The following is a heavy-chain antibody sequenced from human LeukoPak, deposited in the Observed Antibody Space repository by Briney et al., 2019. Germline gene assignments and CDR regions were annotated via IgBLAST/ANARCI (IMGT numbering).Heavy chain of an antibody. J-gene: IGHJ6*02. CDR1: GYTFTSYG. V-gene: IGHV1-18*01. Sequence: GASVKVSCKASGYTFTSYGISWVRQAPGQGLEWMGWISAYNGNTNYAQKLQGRVTMTTDTSTSTAYMELRSLRSDDTAVYYCARDATRGNYYYYGMDVWGQGTTVTVPS. CDR3: ARDATRGNYYYYGMDV. CDR2: ISAYNGNT. D-gene: IGHD3-10*01.